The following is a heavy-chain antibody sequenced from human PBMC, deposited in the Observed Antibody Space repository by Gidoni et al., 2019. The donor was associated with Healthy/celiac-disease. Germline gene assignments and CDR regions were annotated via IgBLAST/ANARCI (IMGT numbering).Heavy chain of an antibody. CDR3: ARWVGSSRPDDRFDP. Sequence: PSLKSRVTISVDTSKNQFSLKLSSVTAADTAVYYCARWVGSSRPDDRFDPWGQGTLVTVSS. J-gene: IGHJ5*02. D-gene: IGHD6-13*01. V-gene: IGHV4-39*01.